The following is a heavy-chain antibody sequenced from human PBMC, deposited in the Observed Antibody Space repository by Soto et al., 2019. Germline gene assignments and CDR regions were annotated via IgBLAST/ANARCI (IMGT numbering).Heavy chain of an antibody. J-gene: IGHJ5*02. D-gene: IGHD6-19*01. CDR2: ISQSGFT. CDR3: ARALFSSGWYSDFDP. V-gene: IGHV4-34*01. CDR1: TESLRGYY. Sequence: QVQLQQRGAGLLRPSETLSLTCAVSTESLRGYYWTWIRQSPGKGLEWIGEISQSGFTNYNPSLESRVTLSVDTSKSEFSLHLTSMTAADTALYYCARALFSSGWYSDFDPWGQGTPVTVSS.